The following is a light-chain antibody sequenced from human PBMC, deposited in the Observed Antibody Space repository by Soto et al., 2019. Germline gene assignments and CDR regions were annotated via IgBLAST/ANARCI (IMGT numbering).Light chain of an antibody. Sequence: EIVLSQTPGTLSLSPGERGTLSCRASQSVSSSYLAWYQQKPGQAPRLLIYGASSRATGIPDRFSGSGSGTDFTLTISRLEPEDFAVYYCQQHAHWPLTFGGGTNVEIK. CDR1: QSVSSSY. CDR2: GAS. J-gene: IGKJ4*01. V-gene: IGKV3D-20*02. CDR3: QQHAHWPLT.